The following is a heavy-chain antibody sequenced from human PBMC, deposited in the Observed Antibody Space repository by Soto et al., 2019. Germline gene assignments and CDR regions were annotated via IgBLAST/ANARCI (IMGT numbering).Heavy chain of an antibody. J-gene: IGHJ3*02. V-gene: IGHV3-30*18. CDR1: GFTFSSYG. Sequence: GGSLRLSCAASGFTFSSYGMHWVRQAPGKGLEWVAVISYDGSNKYYADSVKGRFTISRDNSKNTLYLQMNSLRAEDTAVYYCAKVSFGYSSGWLLDAFDIWGQGTMVTVSS. CDR2: ISYDGSNK. CDR3: AKVSFGYSSGWLLDAFDI. D-gene: IGHD6-19*01.